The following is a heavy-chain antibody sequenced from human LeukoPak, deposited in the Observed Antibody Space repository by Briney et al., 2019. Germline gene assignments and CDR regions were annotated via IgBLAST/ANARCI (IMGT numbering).Heavy chain of an antibody. D-gene: IGHD2-2*01. CDR3: ARRRYCSSTSCYIGIDY. V-gene: IGHV3-66*04. CDR1: GFTVSSNY. Sequence: PGGSLRLSCAASGFTVSSNYMSWVRQAPGKGLEWVSVIYSGGSTYYADSVKGRFTISRDNSKNTLYLQMNSLRAEDTAVYYCARRRYCSSTSCYIGIDYWGQGTLVTVSS. CDR2: IYSGGST. J-gene: IGHJ4*02.